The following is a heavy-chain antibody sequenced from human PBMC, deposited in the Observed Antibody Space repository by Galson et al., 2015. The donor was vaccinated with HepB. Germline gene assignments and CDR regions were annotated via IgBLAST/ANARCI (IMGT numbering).Heavy chain of an antibody. CDR1: GFTFSSYS. J-gene: IGHJ3*02. V-gene: IGHV3-48*01. CDR3: ASHGVLSYYYDSSGYYNDALDI. CDR2: ISSSSSTI. D-gene: IGHD3-22*01. Sequence: SLRLSCAASGFTFSSYSMNWVRQAPGKGLEWVSYISSSSSTIYYADSVKGRFTISRDNAKNSLYLQMNSLRAEDTAVYYCASHGVLSYYYDSSGYYNDALDIWGQGTMVTVSS.